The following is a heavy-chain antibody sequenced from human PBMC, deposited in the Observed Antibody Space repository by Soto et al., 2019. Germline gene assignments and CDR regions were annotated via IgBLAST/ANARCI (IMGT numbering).Heavy chain of an antibody. CDR2: ILYDGSYK. V-gene: IGHV3-33*01. J-gene: IGHJ3*02. CDR3: AREWGKVVLGAFDI. Sequence: GGSLRLSCVASGFNFRSYGMHWVRQAQGKGLEWVAGILYDGSYKYYVDSVKGRFTISRDNLKNTLYLQMNSLRAEDMAVYYCAREWGKVVLGAFDIWGQGTMVTVSS. D-gene: IGHD2-15*01. CDR1: GFNFRSYG.